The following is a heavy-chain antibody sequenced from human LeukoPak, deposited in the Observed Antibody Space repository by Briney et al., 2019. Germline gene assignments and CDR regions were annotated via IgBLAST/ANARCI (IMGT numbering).Heavy chain of an antibody. J-gene: IGHJ4*02. D-gene: IGHD2-2*01. CDR1: GGSISSSSYY. V-gene: IGHV4-39*01. CDR2: IYYSGST. CDR3: ASHADEKIVVVPAAIIDY. Sequence: PSETLSLTCTVSGGSISSSSYYWGWIRQPPGKGLEWIGSIYYSGSTYYNPSLKSRVTISVDTSKNQFSLKLSSVTAADTAVYYCASHADEKIVVVPAAIIDYWGQGTLVTVSS.